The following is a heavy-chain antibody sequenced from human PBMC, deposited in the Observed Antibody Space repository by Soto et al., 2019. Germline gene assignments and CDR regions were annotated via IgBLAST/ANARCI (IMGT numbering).Heavy chain of an antibody. CDR3: ARDRIAARPLAFDI. CDR2: IYYSGST. V-gene: IGHV4-59*01. J-gene: IGHJ3*02. CDR1: GGSISSYY. D-gene: IGHD6-6*01. Sequence: SETLSLTCTVSGGSISSYYWSWIRQPPGKGLEWIGYIYYSGSTNYNPSHKSRVTISVDTSKNQFSLKLSSVTAADTAVYYCARDRIAARPLAFDIWGQGTMVTVSS.